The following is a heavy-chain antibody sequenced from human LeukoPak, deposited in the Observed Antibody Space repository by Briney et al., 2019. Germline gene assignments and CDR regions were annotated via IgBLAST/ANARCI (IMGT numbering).Heavy chain of an antibody. D-gene: IGHD1-26*01. Sequence: SQTLSLTCAISGDSFSTNSAPWIWHRQSPSRGLEWLGRTYYRYKKYNDSAESVKTRITINPDTSNNQYSLQLNSVTPEDTAVYYCASDYGGSCQYYFDYWGQGTLVTVSS. CDR2: TYYRYKKYN. CDR1: GDSFSTNSAP. V-gene: IGHV6-1*01. J-gene: IGHJ4*02. CDR3: ASDYGGSCQYYFDY.